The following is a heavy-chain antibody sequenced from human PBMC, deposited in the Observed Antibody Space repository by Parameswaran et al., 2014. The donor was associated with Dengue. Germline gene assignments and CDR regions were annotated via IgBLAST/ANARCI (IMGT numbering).Heavy chain of an antibody. CDR3: TRDPGWATVTTDFTFDI. J-gene: IGHJ3*02. D-gene: IGHD4-17*01. Sequence: WIRQPPGKGLEWVGFIRSKAYGGTTEYAASVKGRFTISRDDSKSIAYLQMNSLKTEDTAVYYCTRDPGWATVTTDFTFDIWGQGTMVTVSS. V-gene: IGHV3-49*02. CDR2: IRSKAYGGTT.